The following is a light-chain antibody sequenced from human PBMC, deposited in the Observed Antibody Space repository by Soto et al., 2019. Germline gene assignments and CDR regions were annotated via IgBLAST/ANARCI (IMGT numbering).Light chain of an antibody. V-gene: IGKV3-11*01. Sequence: EIVLTQSPATLSLSPGERATLSCRASQSVNTYLAWYQQKPGQAPRLLIYDASNRATGIPARFSGSGSGTDFTLTISSLEPEDFAVYYGQQRSNWGVTFGGGTKVEIK. CDR1: QSVNTY. CDR2: DAS. CDR3: QQRSNWGVT. J-gene: IGKJ4*01.